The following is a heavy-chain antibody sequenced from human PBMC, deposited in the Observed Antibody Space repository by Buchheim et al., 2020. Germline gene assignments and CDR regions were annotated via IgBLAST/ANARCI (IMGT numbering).Heavy chain of an antibody. CDR3: ARELKVTIYYYYGMDV. V-gene: IGHV3-48*03. J-gene: IGHJ6*02. CDR1: GFTFSSYD. Sequence: EVQLVESGGGLVQPGGSLRLSCAASGFTFSSYDMNWVRQAPGKGLEWVSYISSSGLTIYYADSVKGRFPVSRDTAKNSLYLQMNSLRAEDTAVYFCARELKVTIYYYYGMDVWGQGTT. CDR2: ISSSGLTI. D-gene: IGHD4-11*01.